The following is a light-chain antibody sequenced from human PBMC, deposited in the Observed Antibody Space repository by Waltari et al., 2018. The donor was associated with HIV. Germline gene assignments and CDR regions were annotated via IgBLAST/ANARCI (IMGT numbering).Light chain of an antibody. Sequence: IVLTQTPLSLSVTPGQPASISCKSSQSLLHTDGKTYLSWYLQKAGQPPQLLINEVSNRFSRVPDRFSGGGSGTEFSLKISRVEAEDVGIYYCMQSIKLPLTFGGGTKVEIK. CDR1: QSLLHTDGKTY. J-gene: IGKJ4*01. CDR2: EVS. CDR3: MQSIKLPLT. V-gene: IGKV2D-29*01.